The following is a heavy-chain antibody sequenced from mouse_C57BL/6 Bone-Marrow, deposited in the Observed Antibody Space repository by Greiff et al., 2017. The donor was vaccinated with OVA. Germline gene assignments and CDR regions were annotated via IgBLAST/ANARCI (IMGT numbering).Heavy chain of an antibody. D-gene: IGHD1-1*01. Sequence: VMLVESGPELVKPGASVKISCKASGYAFSSSWMNWVKQRPGKGLEWIGRIYPGDGDTNYNGKFKGKATLTADKSSSTAYMQLSSLTSEDSAVYFCARSEGYYYGSLDYWGQGTTLTVSS. CDR3: ARSEGYYYGSLDY. CDR1: GYAFSSSW. V-gene: IGHV1-82*01. CDR2: IYPGDGDT. J-gene: IGHJ2*01.